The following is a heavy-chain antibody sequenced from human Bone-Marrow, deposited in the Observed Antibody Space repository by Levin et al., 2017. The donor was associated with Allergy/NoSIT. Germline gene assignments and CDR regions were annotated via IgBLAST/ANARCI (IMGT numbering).Heavy chain of an antibody. Sequence: GGSLRLSCAASGFTVSSNYMSWVRQAPGKGLEWVSVIYSGGNTYYADSVKGRFTISRDNSKNTLHLQMNSLRAEDTAVYYCARDSPPYYLDYWGQGTLVTVSS. CDR3: ARDSPPYYLDY. D-gene: IGHD2-21*01. CDR1: GFTVSSNY. CDR2: IYSGGNT. V-gene: IGHV3-66*02. J-gene: IGHJ4*02.